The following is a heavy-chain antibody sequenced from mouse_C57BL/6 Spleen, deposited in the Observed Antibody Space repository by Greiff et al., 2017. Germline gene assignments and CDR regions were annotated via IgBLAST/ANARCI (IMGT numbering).Heavy chain of an antibody. J-gene: IGHJ3*01. CDR1: GYSFSSSW. CDR3: ARGEREFAY. CDR2: TYPGDGDT. Sequence: QVQLQQSGPELVKPGASVKISCKASGYSFSSSWMNWVKQRPGKGLEWIGRTYPGDGDTNYNGKFKGKATLTADKSSSTAYMQLSSLTSEDSAVYFCARGEREFAYWGQGTLVTVSA. V-gene: IGHV1-82*01.